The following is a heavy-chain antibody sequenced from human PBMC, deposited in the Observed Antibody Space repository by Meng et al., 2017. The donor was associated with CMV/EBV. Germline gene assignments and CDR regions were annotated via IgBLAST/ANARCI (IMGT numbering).Heavy chain of an antibody. J-gene: IGHJ4*02. Sequence: GESPKISFAASGFTFSSYSMNWVRQAPGKGLEWVSSISSSSSYIYYADSVKGRFTISRDNAKNSLYLQMNSLRAEDTAVYYCARELPNSLADYWGQGTLVTVSS. D-gene: IGHD4-23*01. CDR2: ISSSSSYI. CDR3: ARELPNSLADY. CDR1: GFTFSSYS. V-gene: IGHV3-21*01.